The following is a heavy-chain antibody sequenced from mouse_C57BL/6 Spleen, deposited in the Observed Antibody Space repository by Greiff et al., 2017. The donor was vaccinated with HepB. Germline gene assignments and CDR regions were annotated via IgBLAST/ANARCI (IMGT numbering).Heavy chain of an antibody. J-gene: IGHJ4*01. CDR3: ARHGTTVVAAPMDY. D-gene: IGHD1-1*01. Sequence: EVKLMESGGGLVQPGGSLKLSCAASGFTFSDYGMAWVRQAPRKGPEWVAFISNLAYSIYYADTVTGRFTISRENAKNTLYLEMSSLRSEETAMYYCARHGTTVVAAPMDYWGQGTSVTVSS. CDR2: ISNLAYSI. V-gene: IGHV5-15*01. CDR1: GFTFSDYG.